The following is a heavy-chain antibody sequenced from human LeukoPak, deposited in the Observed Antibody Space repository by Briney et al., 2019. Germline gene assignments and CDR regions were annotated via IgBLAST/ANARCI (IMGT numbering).Heavy chain of an antibody. Sequence: SETLSLTCTVSGYSISSGYYWGWIRQPPGKGLEWIGSLYHSGSTNYNPSLKSRVTISVDTSKSQFSLKLSSVTAADTAVYYCARGQGYSYGYEWFDPWGQGTLVTVSS. CDR3: ARGQGYSYGYEWFDP. CDR1: GYSISSGYY. J-gene: IGHJ5*02. D-gene: IGHD5-18*01. CDR2: LYHSGST. V-gene: IGHV4-38-2*02.